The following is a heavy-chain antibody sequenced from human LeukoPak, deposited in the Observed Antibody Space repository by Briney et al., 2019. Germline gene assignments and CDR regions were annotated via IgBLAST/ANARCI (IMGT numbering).Heavy chain of an antibody. J-gene: IGHJ4*02. V-gene: IGHV3-48*02. Sequence: GGSLRLSCAASGFTFSSYAMNWVRQAPGKGLEWVSYISSSSNTIYYADSVKGRFTISRDNAKNSLYLQMNSLRDEDTAVFYCARAVADCSGTSCLYYFDYWGQGTLVTASS. CDR3: ARAVADCSGTSCLYYFDY. D-gene: IGHD2-2*01. CDR2: ISSSSNTI. CDR1: GFTFSSYA.